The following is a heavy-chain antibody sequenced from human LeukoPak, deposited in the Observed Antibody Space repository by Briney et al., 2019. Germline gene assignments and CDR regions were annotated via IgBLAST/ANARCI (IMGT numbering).Heavy chain of an antibody. D-gene: IGHD2-15*01. J-gene: IGHJ3*02. V-gene: IGHV3-21*01. Sequence: GGSLRLSCAASGFTFSSYSMNWVRQAPGKGLEWVSSISSSSSYIYYADSVKGRFTISRDNAKNSLYLQMNSLRAEDTAVYYCARVVSKWYDALDIWSQGTMVTVSS. CDR2: ISSSSSYI. CDR1: GFTFSSYS. CDR3: ARVVSKWYDALDI.